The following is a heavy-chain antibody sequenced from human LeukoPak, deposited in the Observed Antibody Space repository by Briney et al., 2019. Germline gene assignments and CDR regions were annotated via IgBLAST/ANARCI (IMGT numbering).Heavy chain of an antibody. CDR2: IIPIFGTA. D-gene: IGHD5-18*01. CDR1: GGTFSSYA. CDR3: AGRGGGGYSDGYDAFDI. V-gene: IGHV1-69*05. J-gene: IGHJ3*02. Sequence: SVKVSCKASGGTFSSYAISWVRQAHGQGLEWMGRIIPIFGTANYAEKFQGRVTITTDESTSTAYMELSSLSSEDTAVYYCAGRGGGGYSDGYDAFDIWGRGTMVTVSS.